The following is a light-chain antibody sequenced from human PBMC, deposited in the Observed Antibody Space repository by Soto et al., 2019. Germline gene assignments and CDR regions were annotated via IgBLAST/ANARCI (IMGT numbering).Light chain of an antibody. J-gene: IGKJ5*01. CDR2: GAS. Sequence: EIVLTQSPGTLSLSPGERATLSCRASQSFSSHLAWYQHKPGQAPRPLIYGASNRATGIPARFSGSGSGTDFTLTISSLEPEDFAVYYCQQRSNWPPITFGQGTRLEIK. V-gene: IGKV3-11*01. CDR3: QQRSNWPPIT. CDR1: QSFSSH.